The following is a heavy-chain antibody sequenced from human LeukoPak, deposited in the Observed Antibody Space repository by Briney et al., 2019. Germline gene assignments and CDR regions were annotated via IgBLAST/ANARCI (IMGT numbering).Heavy chain of an antibody. J-gene: IGHJ4*02. D-gene: IGHD1-7*01. V-gene: IGHV1-2*02. CDR3: ARGDRLNWNYPFDY. CDR2: INPNSGGT. Sequence: ASVKVSCKASGYTFTGYYMHWVRQASGQGLEWMGWINPNSGGTNYAQKFQGRVTMTRDTAISTAYMELSRLRSDDTAVYYCARGDRLNWNYPFDYWGQGTLVTVSS. CDR1: GYTFTGYY.